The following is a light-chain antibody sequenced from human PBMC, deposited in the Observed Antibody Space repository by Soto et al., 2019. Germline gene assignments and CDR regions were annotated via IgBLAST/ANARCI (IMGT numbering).Light chain of an antibody. Sequence: DIKMTQSPSSMPESVGARVNITCMASQSISSYLNWYQQRPGKAPKLLMYAASSLQSGVPSRFSGSGSETDFTLTISSLQPEDSASYYCQQSHSPPWTFGQGTKVDIK. CDR3: QQSHSPPWT. CDR1: QSISSY. V-gene: IGKV1-39*01. J-gene: IGKJ1*01. CDR2: AAS.